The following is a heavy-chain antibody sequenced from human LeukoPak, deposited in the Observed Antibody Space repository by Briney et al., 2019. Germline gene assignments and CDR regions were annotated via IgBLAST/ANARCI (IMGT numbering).Heavy chain of an antibody. CDR3: ARAIWFGELSSLYFDY. J-gene: IGHJ4*02. D-gene: IGHD3-10*01. V-gene: IGHV1-69*13. CDR2: IIPIFGTA. Sequence: ASVKVSCKASGGTFSSYAISWVRQAPGQGLEWMGGIIPIFGTANYAQKFQGRVTITADESTSTAYMELSSLRSEDTAVYYCARAIWFGELSSLYFDYWGQGTLVTVSS. CDR1: GGTFSSYA.